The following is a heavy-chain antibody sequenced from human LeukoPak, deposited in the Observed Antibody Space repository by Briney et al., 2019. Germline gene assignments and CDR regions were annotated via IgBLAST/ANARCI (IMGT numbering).Heavy chain of an antibody. CDR3: ARETRFLEWLDWFDP. V-gene: IGHV3-74*01. CDR2: INSDGSST. Sequence: PGGSLRLSCAASGFTFSSYWMHWVRQAPGKGLVWVSRINSDGSSTSYADSVKGRFTISRDNSKNTLYLQMNSLRAEDTAVYYCARETRFLEWLDWFDPWGQGTLVTVSS. J-gene: IGHJ5*02. CDR1: GFTFSSYW. D-gene: IGHD3-3*01.